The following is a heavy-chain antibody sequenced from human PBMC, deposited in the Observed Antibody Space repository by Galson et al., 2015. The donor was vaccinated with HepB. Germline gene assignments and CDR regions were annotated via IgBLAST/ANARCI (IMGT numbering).Heavy chain of an antibody. J-gene: IGHJ4*02. CDR1: GFTFSSYA. CDR3: AKGGFWSGYYYY. Sequence: SLRLSCAASGFTFSSYAMSWVRQAPGKGLEWVSAISGSGASTYYADSVKGRFTISRDNSKNTLYLQMNSLRAEDTAVYYCAKGGFWSGYYYYWGQGTLVTVSS. D-gene: IGHD3-3*01. V-gene: IGHV3-23*01. CDR2: ISGSGAST.